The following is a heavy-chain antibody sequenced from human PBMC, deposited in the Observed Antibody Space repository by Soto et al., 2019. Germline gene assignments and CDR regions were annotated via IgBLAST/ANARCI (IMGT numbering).Heavy chain of an antibody. D-gene: IGHD3-9*01. J-gene: IGHJ4*02. CDR3: ARGLYRLTYYDILTGYFAY. Sequence: QVQLQESGPGLVKPSETLSLTCTVSGGSISSYYWSWIRQPPGKGLEWIGYIYYSGSTNYNPSLKSRVTISVDTSKNQFSLKLSSVTAADTAVYYCARGLYRLTYYDILTGYFAYWGQGTLVTVSS. V-gene: IGHV4-59*01. CDR1: GGSISSYY. CDR2: IYYSGST.